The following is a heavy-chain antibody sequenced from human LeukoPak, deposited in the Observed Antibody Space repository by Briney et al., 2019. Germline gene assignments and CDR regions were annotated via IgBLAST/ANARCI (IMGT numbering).Heavy chain of an antibody. CDR2: IYSSGST. CDR1: GDSISRGGYY. Sequence: SQTLSLTCTVSGDSISRGGYYWSWIRQPAGKGLQWIGRIYSSGSTNYNPSLKSRVTISLDTSKNQFSLRLTSVTAADTAVYYCARNRVVGAPNFDYWGQGTLVTVFS. V-gene: IGHV4-61*02. D-gene: IGHD1-26*01. CDR3: ARNRVVGAPNFDY. J-gene: IGHJ4*02.